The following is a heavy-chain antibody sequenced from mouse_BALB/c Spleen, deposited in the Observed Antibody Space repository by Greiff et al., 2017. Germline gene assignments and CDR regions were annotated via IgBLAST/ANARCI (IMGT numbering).Heavy chain of an antibody. CDR1: GYTFTSYW. Sequence: VQLQQSGAELAKPGASVKMSCKASGYTFTSYWMHWVKQRPGQGLEWIGYINPSTGYTEYNQKFKDKATLTADKSSSTAYMQLSSLTSEDSAVYYCARRAYYGNFAYWGQGTLVTVSA. CDR2: INPSTGYT. CDR3: ARRAYYGNFAY. D-gene: IGHD2-10*01. V-gene: IGHV1-7*01. J-gene: IGHJ3*01.